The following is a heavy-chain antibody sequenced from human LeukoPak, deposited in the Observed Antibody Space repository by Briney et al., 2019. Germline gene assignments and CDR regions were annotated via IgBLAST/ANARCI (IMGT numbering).Heavy chain of an antibody. Sequence: PGGSLRLSCAASGFTFSSYAMSWVRQAPGKGLEWVSAISGSGGSTYYADSVKGRFTISRDNSKNTLYLQMNSLRAEDTAVYYCARDWYYYDSSHPGYWGQGTLVTVSS. V-gene: IGHV3-23*01. CDR2: ISGSGGST. CDR1: GFTFSSYA. CDR3: ARDWYYYDSSHPGY. D-gene: IGHD3-22*01. J-gene: IGHJ4*02.